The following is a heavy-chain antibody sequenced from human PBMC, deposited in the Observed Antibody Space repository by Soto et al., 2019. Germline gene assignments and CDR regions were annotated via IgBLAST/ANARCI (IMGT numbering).Heavy chain of an antibody. V-gene: IGHV3-23*01. J-gene: IGHJ4*02. CDR1: GFTFSSYG. D-gene: IGHD6-13*01. Sequence: EVQLLESGGGLVQPGGSLRFSCAASGFTFSSYGLNWVRQAPGEGLEWVSGISGSGDSTHYADSVKGRFTISRDNSKSTLYLQMNSLRAEDTAIYYCAKQSPYTNSWYDIDYWGQGTLVTVSS. CDR3: AKQSPYTNSWYDIDY. CDR2: ISGSGDST.